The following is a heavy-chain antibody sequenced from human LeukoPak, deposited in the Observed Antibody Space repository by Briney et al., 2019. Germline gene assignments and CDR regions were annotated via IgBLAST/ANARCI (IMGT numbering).Heavy chain of an antibody. CDR3: ANGLATVTTPAEVS. CDR1: GFSFSTYG. D-gene: IGHD4-17*01. V-gene: IGHV3-30*02. CDR2: IRYDGTNK. Sequence: GGSLRLSCAASGFSFSTYGMHWVRQAPGKGLEWVAFIRYDGTNKFYVDSVKGRFTISRDNSKNTLYLHLNSLRAEDTAMYYYANGLATVTTPAEVSWGQGTLVTVSS. J-gene: IGHJ5*02.